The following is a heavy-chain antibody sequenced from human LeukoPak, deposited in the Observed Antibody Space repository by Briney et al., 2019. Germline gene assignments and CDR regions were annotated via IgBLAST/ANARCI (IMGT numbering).Heavy chain of an antibody. Sequence: SETLSLTCAVYGGSFSGYYWSWIRQPPGKGLEWIGEIKHSGSTNYNPSLKSRVTISVDTSKNQFSLKLSSVTAADTAVYYCARYGDYLFDYWGQGTLVTVSS. CDR2: IKHSGST. V-gene: IGHV4-34*01. J-gene: IGHJ4*02. CDR3: ARYGDYLFDY. CDR1: GGSFSGYY. D-gene: IGHD4-17*01.